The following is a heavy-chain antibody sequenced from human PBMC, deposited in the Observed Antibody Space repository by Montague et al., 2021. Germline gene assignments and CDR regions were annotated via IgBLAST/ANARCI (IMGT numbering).Heavy chain of an antibody. CDR1: GDSDCMNGPT. D-gene: IGHD2-2*01. CDR2: TYYRSEWYN. V-gene: IGHV6-1*01. J-gene: IGHJ4*02. CDR3: ARIPVGSKYYLDF. Sequence: CAISGDSDCMNGPTWNWIRQSPSRGLEWLGITYYRSEWYNDYAESVKSRITIDPDTSKHQFSLHLNSVTPEDTAVYYCARIPVGSKYYLDFWGQGTLVTVSS.